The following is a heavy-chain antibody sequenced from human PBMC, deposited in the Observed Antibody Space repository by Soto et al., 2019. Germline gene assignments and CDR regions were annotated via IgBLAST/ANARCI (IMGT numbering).Heavy chain of an antibody. CDR2: ISGSGGST. J-gene: IGHJ4*01. CDR3: AKDSGSYSDY. CDR1: GFTFSSYA. Sequence: PGGSLRLSCAASGFTFSSYAMSWVRQAPGKGLEWVSAISGSGGSTYSADSVKGRFTISRDNSKNTLYLQMNSLRAEDTAEYSCAKDSGSYSDYWGHGTLVTFSS. D-gene: IGHD1-26*01. V-gene: IGHV3-23*01.